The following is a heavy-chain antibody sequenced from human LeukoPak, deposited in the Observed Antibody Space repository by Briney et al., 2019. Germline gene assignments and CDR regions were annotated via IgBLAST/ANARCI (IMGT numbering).Heavy chain of an antibody. J-gene: IGHJ5*02. V-gene: IGHV4-59*01. D-gene: IGHD3-10*01. Sequence: SETLSLTCTVSGGSISSYYWSWIRQPPGKGLECIGYIHYTGSTNYNASLKSRVTISVDTSKNQFSLKLNSVTAADTAVYYCARGGYYGSGYDFRFDPWGQGTLVTVSS. CDR1: GGSISSYY. CDR2: IHYTGST. CDR3: ARGGYYGSGYDFRFDP.